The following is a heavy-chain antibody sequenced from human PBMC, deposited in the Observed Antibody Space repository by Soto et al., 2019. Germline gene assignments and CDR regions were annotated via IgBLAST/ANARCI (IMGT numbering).Heavy chain of an antibody. Sequence: SETLSLTCAVYGGSFSGYYWSWIRQPPGKGLEWIGEINHSGSTNYNPSLKSRVTISVDTSKNQFSLKLSSVTAADTAVYYCGRVVPAAAIPWFDPWGQGTLVTVSS. D-gene: IGHD2-2*01. CDR2: INHSGST. J-gene: IGHJ5*02. CDR3: GRVVPAAAIPWFDP. V-gene: IGHV4-34*01. CDR1: GGSFSGYY.